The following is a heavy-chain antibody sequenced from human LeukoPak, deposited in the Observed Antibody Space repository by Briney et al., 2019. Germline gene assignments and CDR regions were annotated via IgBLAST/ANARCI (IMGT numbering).Heavy chain of an antibody. D-gene: IGHD2-21*02. CDR3: ARTSYCGGDCRSSYYYYGMDV. CDR1: GGSISSGGYY. CDR2: IYYSGST. V-gene: IGHV4-31*03. Sequence: SETLSLTCTVSGGSISSGGYYSSWIRQHPGKGLEWIGYIYYSGSTYYNPSLKSRVTMSVDTSKNQFSLKLSSVTAADTAVYYCARTSYCGGDCRSSYYYYGMDVWGQGTTVTVSS. J-gene: IGHJ6*02.